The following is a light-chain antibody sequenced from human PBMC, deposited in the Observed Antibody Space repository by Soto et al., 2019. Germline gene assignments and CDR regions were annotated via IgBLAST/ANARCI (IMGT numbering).Light chain of an antibody. V-gene: IGKV1-39*01. Sequence: DIQMTQSPSSLSASVGDRVTITCRASQSISSYLNWYQQKPRKAPRLLIYAASSLQSGVPSRFSGSGSGTDFTLTISSLQPEDFATYYYQQSYSTPPEPPFTFGPGTKVDIK. CDR2: AAS. CDR3: QQSYSTPPEPPFT. CDR1: QSISSY. J-gene: IGKJ3*01.